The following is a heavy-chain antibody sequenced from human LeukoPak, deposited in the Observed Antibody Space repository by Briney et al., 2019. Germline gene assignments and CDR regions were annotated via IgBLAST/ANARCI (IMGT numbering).Heavy chain of an antibody. J-gene: IGHJ5*02. Sequence: SQTLSLTCAVSGGSISSGGYSWSWIRQPPGKGLEWIGYIYHSGSTYYNPSLKSRVTISVDRSKNQFSLKLSSVTAADTAVYYCARASRTRLWFDPWGQGTLVTVSS. CDR2: IYHSGST. D-gene: IGHD5-12*01. CDR1: GGSISSGGYS. V-gene: IGHV4-30-2*01. CDR3: ARASRTRLWFDP.